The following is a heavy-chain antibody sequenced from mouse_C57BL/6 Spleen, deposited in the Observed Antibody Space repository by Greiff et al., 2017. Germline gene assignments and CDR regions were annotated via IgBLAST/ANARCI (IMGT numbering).Heavy chain of an antibody. CDR2: INPYNGDT. CDR1: GYSFTGYF. Sequence: EVQLVESGPELVKPGDSVKISCKASGYSFTGYFMNWVMQSHGKSLEWIGRINPYNGDTFYNQKFKGKATLTVDKSSSTAHMELRSLTSEDSAVYYCARDDYDDFDYWGQGTTLTVSS. D-gene: IGHD2-4*01. CDR3: ARDDYDDFDY. V-gene: IGHV1-20*01. J-gene: IGHJ2*01.